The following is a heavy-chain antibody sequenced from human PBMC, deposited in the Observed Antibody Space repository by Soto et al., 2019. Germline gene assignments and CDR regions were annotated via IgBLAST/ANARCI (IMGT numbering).Heavy chain of an antibody. V-gene: IGHV4-31*03. Sequence: QVQLQESGPGLLKPSQTLSHTCTVSGGSISSGGYYWRWIRQHPGKGLEWIGYIYHSGSTIYNPSLKSRVTISVDTSKNQFSLKLSSVTAADTAEYYCARGIVEMATIGGYFDYWGQGTLVTVSS. CDR2: IYHSGST. D-gene: IGHD5-12*01. CDR1: GGSISSGGYY. CDR3: ARGIVEMATIGGYFDY. J-gene: IGHJ4*02.